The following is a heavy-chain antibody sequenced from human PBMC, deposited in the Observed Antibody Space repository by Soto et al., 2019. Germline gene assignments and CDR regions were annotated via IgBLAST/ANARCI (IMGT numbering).Heavy chain of an antibody. CDR3: ASGVFFDGDCYLQSSISVMAV. D-gene: IGHD2-21*02. V-gene: IGHV1-69*13. CDR2: IIPIFGTA. Sequence: SVKVSCKASGGTFSSYAISWVRQAPGQGLEWMGGIIPIFGTANYAQKFQGRVTITADESTSTAYLELSSLRSKDTAVYYCASGVFFDGDCYLQSSISVMAVWGKGTTVPVSS. J-gene: IGHJ6*04. CDR1: GGTFSSYA.